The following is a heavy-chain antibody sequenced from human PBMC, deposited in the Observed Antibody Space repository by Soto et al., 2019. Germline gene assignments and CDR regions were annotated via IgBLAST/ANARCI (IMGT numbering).Heavy chain of an antibody. V-gene: IGHV1-2*04. Sequence: ASVKVSCKASGYTFTSYYMHWVRQAPGQGLEWMGSINPNSGGTNYAQKFQGWVTMTRDTSISTAYMELSRLRSDDTAVYYCAREAAAGTDLGYYYYGLGVWRQGCTLTVSS. CDR3: AREAAAGTDLGYYYYGLGV. CDR1: GYTFTSYY. J-gene: IGHJ6*02. D-gene: IGHD6-13*01. CDR2: INPNSGGT.